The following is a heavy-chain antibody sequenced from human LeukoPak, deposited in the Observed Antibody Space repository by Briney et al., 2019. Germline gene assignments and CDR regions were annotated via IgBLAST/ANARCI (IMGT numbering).Heavy chain of an antibody. Sequence: GASLQISCQGSGSSFTSYWIGWVRQLPGKGLEWMGIIYPGDSDTRYSPSFQGQVTISADKSISTAYLQWSSLKASDTAMYYCARLMAIISAFDIWGRGTVVTVSS. V-gene: IGHV5-51*01. CDR2: IYPGDSDT. D-gene: IGHD2-8*01. CDR1: GSSFTSYW. J-gene: IGHJ3*02. CDR3: ARLMAIISAFDI.